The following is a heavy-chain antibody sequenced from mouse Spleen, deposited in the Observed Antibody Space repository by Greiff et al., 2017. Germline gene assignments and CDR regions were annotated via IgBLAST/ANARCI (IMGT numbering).Heavy chain of an antibody. D-gene: IGHD1-2*01. CDR1: GYTFTSYW. CDR2: IDPSDSYT. Sequence: QVQLQQSGAELVKPGASVKMSCKASGYTFTSYWMHWVKQRPGQGLEWIGVIDPSDSYTSYNQKFKGKATLTVDTSSSTAYMQLSSLTSEDSAVYYCTRMLRLRYFDVWGAGTTVTVSS. CDR3: TRMLRLRYFDV. V-gene: IGHV1S127*01. J-gene: IGHJ1*01.